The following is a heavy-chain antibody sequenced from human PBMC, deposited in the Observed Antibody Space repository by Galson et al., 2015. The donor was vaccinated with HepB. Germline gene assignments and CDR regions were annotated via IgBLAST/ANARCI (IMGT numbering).Heavy chain of an antibody. J-gene: IGHJ4*02. CDR2: ISSSSSTI. Sequence: SLRLSCAASGFTFSSYSMNWVRQAPGKGLEWVSYISSSSSTIYYADSVKGRFTISRDNAKNSLYLQMNSLRAEDTAAYYCARGARGYYDSSGYYGDYWGQGTLVTVSS. CDR1: GFTFSSYS. D-gene: IGHD3-22*01. V-gene: IGHV3-48*04. CDR3: ARGARGYYDSSGYYGDY.